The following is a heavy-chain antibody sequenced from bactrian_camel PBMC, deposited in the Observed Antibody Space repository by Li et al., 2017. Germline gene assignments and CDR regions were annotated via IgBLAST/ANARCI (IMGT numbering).Heavy chain of an antibody. D-gene: IGHD3*01. CDR1: GLTSEDSD. V-gene: IGHV3S55*01. Sequence: VQLVESGGGSVLPGGSLRLSCTVSGLTSEDSDMGWYRQFNGDDCELISVISGDGSAHYTDSVKGRFTISKDKEKSTLSPQMNDLKPEDSGVYYCAARSARCAISHIGLGDFDFWGTGTQVTVS. CDR2: ISGDGSA. CDR3: AARSARCAISHIGLGDFDF. J-gene: IGHJ6*01.